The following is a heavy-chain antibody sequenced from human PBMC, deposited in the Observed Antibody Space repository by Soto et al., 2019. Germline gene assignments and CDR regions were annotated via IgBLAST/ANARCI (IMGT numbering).Heavy chain of an antibody. CDR1: GFTFTSYF. V-gene: IGHV1-46*01. Sequence: QVQLVQSGAEVKKPGASVKISCKTSGFTFTSYFNHWVRQAPGQGLEWMGMINPSGGITSFAQKFQRRVTMTRDTSTSTVYMELSDQRSEDTAVYYCARDPARQNWGPVFDYWGQGTLVTVSS. D-gene: IGHD7-27*01. CDR2: INPSGGIT. J-gene: IGHJ4*02. CDR3: ARDPARQNWGPVFDY.